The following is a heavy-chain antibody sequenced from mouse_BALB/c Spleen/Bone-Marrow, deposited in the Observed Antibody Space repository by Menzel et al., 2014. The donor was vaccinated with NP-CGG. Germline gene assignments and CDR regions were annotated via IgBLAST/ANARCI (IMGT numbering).Heavy chain of an antibody. CDR2: INVNGDTT. V-gene: IGHV5-6-3*01. CDR1: GFTFSSYG. D-gene: IGHD2-4*01. CDR3: ARGYDYSSWFAY. J-gene: IGHJ3*01. Sequence: DVMLVESGGGLVQPGGSLKLSCAASGFTFSSYGMSWVRQTPDKRLEMIATINVNGDTTYHPDSVKGRFTIPRDNVKNTLYLQMSSLKSEDTAMYYCARGYDYSSWFAYWGQGTLVTVSA.